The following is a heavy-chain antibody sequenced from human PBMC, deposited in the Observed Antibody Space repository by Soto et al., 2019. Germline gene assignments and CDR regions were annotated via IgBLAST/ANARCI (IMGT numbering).Heavy chain of an antibody. Sequence: PGGSLRLSCAASGFTFSSYAMHWVRQAPGKGLEWVAVISYDGSNKYYADSVKGRFTISRDNSKNTLYLQMNSLRAEDTAVYYCARVPEVAAPFDYWGQGTLVTVSS. D-gene: IGHD1-26*01. CDR1: GFTFSSYA. J-gene: IGHJ4*02. CDR2: ISYDGSNK. V-gene: IGHV3-30-3*01. CDR3: ARVPEVAAPFDY.